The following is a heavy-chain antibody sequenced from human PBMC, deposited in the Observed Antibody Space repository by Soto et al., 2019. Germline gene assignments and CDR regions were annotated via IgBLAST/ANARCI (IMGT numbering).Heavy chain of an antibody. V-gene: IGHV3-33*01. D-gene: IGHD3-10*01. J-gene: IGHJ6*02. CDR2: IWYDGSNK. CDR1: GFTFSSYG. Sequence: QVQLVESGGGVVQPGRSLRLSCAASGFTFSSYGMHWVRQAPGKGLEWVAVIWYDGSNKYYADSVQGRFTISRDNSKNTLYLQMNSLRAEDTAVYYCARDEWFGVPMGAYYYYGMDVWGQGPTVTVSS. CDR3: ARDEWFGVPMGAYYYYGMDV.